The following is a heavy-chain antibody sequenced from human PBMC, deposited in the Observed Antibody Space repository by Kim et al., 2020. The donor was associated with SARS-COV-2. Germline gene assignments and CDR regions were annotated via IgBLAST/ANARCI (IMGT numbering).Heavy chain of an antibody. CDR2: T. Sequence: THYNASLKSRVTISVDTSKNQFSLKLSSVTAADTAVYYCTRDQMGGYSDYWGQGTLVTVSS. J-gene: IGHJ4*02. CDR3: TRDQMGGYSDY. D-gene: IGHD3-22*01. V-gene: IGHV4-30-2*04.